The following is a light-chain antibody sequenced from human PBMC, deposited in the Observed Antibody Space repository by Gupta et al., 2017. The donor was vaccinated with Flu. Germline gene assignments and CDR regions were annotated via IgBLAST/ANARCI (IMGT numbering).Light chain of an antibody. V-gene: IGLV10-54*04. CDR3: SAWDSSLSAWV. J-gene: IGLJ3*02. CDR1: RNNVGNQG. CDR2: KNN. Sequence: QAGLTQPPSVSKGLRQTATLTCTGNRNNVGNQGAAWLQQHQAPPPKVLYYKNNNRPSGISERFSASRSGNTASLTITGVQPEDEADYYCSAWDSSLSAWVFGGGTKLTVL.